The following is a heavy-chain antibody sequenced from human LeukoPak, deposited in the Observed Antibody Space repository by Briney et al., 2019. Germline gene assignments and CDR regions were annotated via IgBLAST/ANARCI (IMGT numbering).Heavy chain of an antibody. D-gene: IGHD3-10*01. J-gene: IGHJ5*02. Sequence: ASVKVSCKASGGTFSSYAISWVRQAPGQGLEWMGGIIPVFGTANYAQKFQGRVTLTTDESTSTAYMELGSLRSEDTAVYYCATENDYHNRWFDPWGQGTLVTVSS. CDR1: GGTFSSYA. CDR2: IIPVFGTA. CDR3: ATENDYHNRWFDP. V-gene: IGHV1-69*05.